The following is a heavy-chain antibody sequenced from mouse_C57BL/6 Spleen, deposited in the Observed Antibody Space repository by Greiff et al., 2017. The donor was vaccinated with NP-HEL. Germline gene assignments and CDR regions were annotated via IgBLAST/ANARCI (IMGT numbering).Heavy chain of an antibody. Sequence: QVQLQQPGAELVKPGASVKLSCKASGYTFSSYWMQWVKQRPGQGLEWIGEIDPSDSYTNYNQKFKGKATLTVDTSSSTAYMQLSILTSEDSAVYYCARVGSGYFDVWGTGTTVTVSS. CDR1: GYTFSSYW. V-gene: IGHV1-50*01. CDR2: IDPSDSYT. D-gene: IGHD3-1*01. CDR3: ARVGSGYFDV. J-gene: IGHJ1*03.